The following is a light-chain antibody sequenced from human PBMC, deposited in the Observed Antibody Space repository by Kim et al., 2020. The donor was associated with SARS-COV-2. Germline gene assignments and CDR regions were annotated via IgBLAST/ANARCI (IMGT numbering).Light chain of an antibody. V-gene: IGLV7-46*01. J-gene: IGLJ2*01. CDR2: DTS. CDR3: LLSYTGFVV. CDR1: TGAVTSSHY. Sequence: QAVVTQEPPLTVSPGGTVTLTCGSNTGAVTSSHYPYWFQQKPGQAPRTLIYDTSNKHSWTPARFSGSLLGGNAALTLSGAQPEDEAEYYCLLSYTGFVVFGGGTQLTVL.